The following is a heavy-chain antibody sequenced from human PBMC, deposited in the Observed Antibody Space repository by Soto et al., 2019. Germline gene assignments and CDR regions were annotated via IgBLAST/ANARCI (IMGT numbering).Heavy chain of an antibody. CDR1: GFTFDDYA. CDR3: AKGSGRDCTNGVVDY. Sequence: EVQLVESGGGLVQPGRSLRLSCAASGFTFDDYAMHWVRQAPGKGLEWVSGISWNSGSIGYADSVKGRFTNSRDNAKNSLYLQMNSLRAEDTALYYFAKGSGRDCTNGVVDYWGQGTLVTVCS. CDR2: ISWNSGSI. D-gene: IGHD2-8*01. J-gene: IGHJ4*02. V-gene: IGHV3-9*01.